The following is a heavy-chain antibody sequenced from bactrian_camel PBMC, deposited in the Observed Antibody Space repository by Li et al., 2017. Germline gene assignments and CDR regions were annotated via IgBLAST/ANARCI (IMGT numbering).Heavy chain of an antibody. CDR3: AADSLTRLCDRAPYSY. CDR2: TGAT. Sequence: VESGGGSVQTGGSLILSCTASGFTFDDSDMGWYRLTPKDVGTGATYYSDSVKGRFTISQDSAKNTLMLQMNSLKTEDTAVYYCAADSLTRLCDRAPYSYWGQGTQVTVS. D-gene: IGHD4*01. J-gene: IGHJ4*01. V-gene: IGHV3S60*01. CDR1: GFTFDDSD.